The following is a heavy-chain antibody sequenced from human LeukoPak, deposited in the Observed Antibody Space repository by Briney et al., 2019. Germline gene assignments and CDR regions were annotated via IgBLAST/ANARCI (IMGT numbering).Heavy chain of an antibody. D-gene: IGHD5-12*01. CDR3: ARGGYGHGFDI. CDR2: ISSSSSYI. Sequence: GGSLRLSCAASGFTFDSYNMNWVRQAPGKGLEWVSSISSSSSYIYYADSVKGRFTISRDNAKNTVLLQMNSLRVEDTAVYYCARGGYGHGFDIWGQGTMVTVSS. V-gene: IGHV3-21*01. J-gene: IGHJ3*02. CDR1: GFTFDSYN.